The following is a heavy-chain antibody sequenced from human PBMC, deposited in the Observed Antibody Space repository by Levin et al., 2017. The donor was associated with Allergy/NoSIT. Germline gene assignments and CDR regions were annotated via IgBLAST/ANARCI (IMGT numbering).Heavy chain of an antibody. CDR3: ARRPQSGPPRYCSGGSCSLRAYYYYGMDV. D-gene: IGHD2-15*01. CDR2: INHSGST. J-gene: IGHJ6*02. CDR1: GGSFSGYY. Sequence: SETLSLTCAVYGGSFSGYYWSWIRQPPGKGLEWIGEINHSGSTNYNPSLKSRVTISVDTSKNQFSLKLSSVTAADTAVYYCARRPQSGPPRYCSGGSCSLRAYYYYGMDVWGQGTTVTVSS. V-gene: IGHV4-34*01.